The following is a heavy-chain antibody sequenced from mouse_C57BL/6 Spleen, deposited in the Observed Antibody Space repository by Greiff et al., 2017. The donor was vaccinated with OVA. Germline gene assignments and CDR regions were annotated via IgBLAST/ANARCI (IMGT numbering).Heavy chain of an antibody. D-gene: IGHD2-3*01. Sequence: VQLKQSGPGLVKPSQSLSLTCSVTGYSLTSGYYWNWIRQFPGNKLEWMGYISYAGSNNYNPSLKNRISITRDTSKNQFFLKLNSVTTEDTATYYGARDRDDGASGFAYWGQGTLVTVSA. CDR2: ISYAGSN. CDR1: GYSLTSGYY. V-gene: IGHV3-6*01. CDR3: ARDRDDGASGFAY. J-gene: IGHJ3*01.